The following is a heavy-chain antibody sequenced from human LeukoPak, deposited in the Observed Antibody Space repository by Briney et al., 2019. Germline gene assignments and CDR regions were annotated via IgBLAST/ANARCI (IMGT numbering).Heavy chain of an antibody. Sequence: TPSETLSLTCTVSSVSISSFYWSWIRQPPGKGLEWIGYIYYSGSTNYNPSLKSRVTISVDTSKNHFSLKLSSVTAADTAVYYCARLSLFYYDSSHRSTGWFDPWGQGTLVTVSS. D-gene: IGHD3-22*01. CDR3: ARLSLFYYDSSHRSTGWFDP. V-gene: IGHV4-59*08. CDR2: IYYSGST. CDR1: SVSISSFY. J-gene: IGHJ5*02.